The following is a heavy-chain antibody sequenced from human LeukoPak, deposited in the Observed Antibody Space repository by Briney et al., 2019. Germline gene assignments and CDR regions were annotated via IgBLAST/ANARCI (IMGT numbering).Heavy chain of an antibody. CDR2: ISYDGSNK. CDR1: GFTFTSYG. D-gene: IGHD4-17*01. CDR3: AKDVGRRTTVVNCFEP. V-gene: IGHV3-30*18. Sequence: GGSLRLSCAASGFTFTSYGMHWVRQAPGKGLEWVAVISYDGSNKYYADSVKGRFTISRDDSKNTLYLQMNSLRAEDTAVYYCAKDVGRRTTVVNCFEPWGQGTLVTVSS. J-gene: IGHJ5*02.